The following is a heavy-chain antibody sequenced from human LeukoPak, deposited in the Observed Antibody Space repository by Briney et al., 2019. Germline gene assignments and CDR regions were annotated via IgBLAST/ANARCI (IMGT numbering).Heavy chain of an antibody. D-gene: IGHD4-11*01. CDR3: ASGYSNYGGIFDY. CDR1: GGSFSGYY. V-gene: IGHV4-34*01. J-gene: IGHJ4*02. CDR2: INHSGST. Sequence: PSETLSLTCAVYGGSFSGYYWSWIRQPPGKGLEWIGEINHSGSTNYNPSLKSRVTISVDTSKNQFSLKLSSVTAADTAVYYCASGYSNYGGIFDYWGQGTLVTVSS.